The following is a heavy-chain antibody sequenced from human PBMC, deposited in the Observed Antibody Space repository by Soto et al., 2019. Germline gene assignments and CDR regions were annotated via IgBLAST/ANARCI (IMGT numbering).Heavy chain of an antibody. D-gene: IGHD3-10*01. J-gene: IGHJ3*02. CDR1: GFTFSSYS. CDR2: ISSSSSYI. V-gene: IGHV3-21*01. Sequence: GSLRLSCAASGFTFSSYSMNWVRQAPGKGLEWVSSISSSSSYIYYADSVKGRFTISRDNARNSLYLQMNSLRAEDTAVYYCARVTIYYYGSGSYYPDAFDIWGQGTMVTVSS. CDR3: ARVTIYYYGSGSYYPDAFDI.